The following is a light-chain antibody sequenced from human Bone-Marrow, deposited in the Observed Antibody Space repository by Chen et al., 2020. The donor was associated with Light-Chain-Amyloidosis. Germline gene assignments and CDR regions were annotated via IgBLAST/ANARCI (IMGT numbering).Light chain of an antibody. V-gene: IGLV6-57*01. CDR3: QSYQGSSQGV. CDR2: EDD. CDR1: SGSIATNY. J-gene: IGLJ3*02. Sequence: MLTQPHSVSESPGKTVIISCARSSGSIATNYVQMYQQRPGSYPTPLIYEDDQRPPGVPDRFSGSIDRSSNSASLTISGLKTEDEDDYYCQSYQGSSQGVFGGGTKLTVL.